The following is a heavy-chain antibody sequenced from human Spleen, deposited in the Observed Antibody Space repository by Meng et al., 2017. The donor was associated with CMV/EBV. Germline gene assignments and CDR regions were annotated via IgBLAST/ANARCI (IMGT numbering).Heavy chain of an antibody. D-gene: IGHD3-3*01. Sequence: YYMHWGRQAPGQGLEWMGWINPNSGGTNYAQKFQGRVTMTRDTSINTAYMELSRLRSDDTAVYYCARGERITIFGVVIMDDNWFDPWGQGTLVTVSS. CDR3: ARGERITIFGVVIMDDNWFDP. V-gene: IGHV1-2*02. J-gene: IGHJ5*02. CDR1: YY. CDR2: INPNSGGT.